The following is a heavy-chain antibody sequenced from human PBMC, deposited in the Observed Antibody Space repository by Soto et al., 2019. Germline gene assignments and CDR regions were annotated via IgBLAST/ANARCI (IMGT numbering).Heavy chain of an antibody. J-gene: IGHJ4*02. CDR2: INHSGST. Sequence: SETLSLTCAFYVGSFSGYYWSWIRQPPGKGLEWIGEINHSGSTNYNPSLKSRVTISVDTSKNQFSLKLSSVTAADTAVYYCASAPRYSSSWYEYLGQGTLVIVSS. CDR1: VGSFSGYY. CDR3: ASAPRYSSSWYEY. V-gene: IGHV4-34*01. D-gene: IGHD6-13*01.